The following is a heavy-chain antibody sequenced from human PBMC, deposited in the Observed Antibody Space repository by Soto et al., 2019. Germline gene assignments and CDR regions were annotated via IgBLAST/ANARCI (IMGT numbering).Heavy chain of an antibody. J-gene: IGHJ3*02. CDR3: ARGRGGWFINQLLNAFDI. Sequence: QVQLQESGPGLVKPSETLSLTCTVSGGSISSHYWSWIRQPPGKGLEWIGYIYYSGSTNYNPSLKSRVTISVDTSKNQFSLKLSSVTAADTAVYYCARGRGGWFINQLLNAFDIWGQGTMVTVSS. CDR2: IYYSGST. D-gene: IGHD2-2*01. CDR1: GGSISSHY. V-gene: IGHV4-59*11.